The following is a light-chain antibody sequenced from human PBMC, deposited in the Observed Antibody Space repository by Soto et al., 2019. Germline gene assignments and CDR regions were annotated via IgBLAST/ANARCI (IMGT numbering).Light chain of an antibody. CDR1: SSNIGAGYD. Sequence: QSVLTQPPSVSGAPGQRVTFSCTGSSSNIGAGYDVHWYQQFPGTAPKLLIYGNSNRPSGIPDRFSGSKSGTSASLAITGLQAEDEADYYCQSYDSSLSCYVFGTGTKLTVL. CDR2: GNS. CDR3: QSYDSSLSCYV. V-gene: IGLV1-40*01. J-gene: IGLJ1*01.